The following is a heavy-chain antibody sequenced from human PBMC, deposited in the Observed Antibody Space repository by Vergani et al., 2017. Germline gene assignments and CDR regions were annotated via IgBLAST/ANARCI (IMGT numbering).Heavy chain of an antibody. CDR1: GFTFSNSA. J-gene: IGHJ4*02. CDR2: ISGHGDRT. D-gene: IGHD2/OR15-2a*01. CDR3: AREERSNTSPFVGD. Sequence: EVHLLESGGGQVEAGGSLRLSCVASGFTFSNSAMSWVRQTSGKGLEWVSAISGHGDRTYYADSVKGRFTISRDNSKKTVYLQMKSLKAEDRATYYCAREERSNTSPFVGDWGQGTLVTV. V-gene: IGHV3-23*01.